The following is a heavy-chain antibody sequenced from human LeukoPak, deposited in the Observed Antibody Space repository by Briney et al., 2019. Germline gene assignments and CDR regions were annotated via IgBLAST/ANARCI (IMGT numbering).Heavy chain of an antibody. CDR1: GYTLTELS. V-gene: IGHV1-24*01. CDR2: FDPEDGET. D-gene: IGHD2-2*01. J-gene: IGHJ6*03. Sequence: ASVKVSCKVSGYTLTELSMHWVRQAPGKGLEWMGGFDPEDGETIYAQKFQGRVTMTEDTSTDTAHMELSSLRSEDTAVYYRATGPPCSSTSCYRDKYYYYYYMDVWGKGTTVTVSS. CDR3: ATGPPCSSTSCYRDKYYYYYYMDV.